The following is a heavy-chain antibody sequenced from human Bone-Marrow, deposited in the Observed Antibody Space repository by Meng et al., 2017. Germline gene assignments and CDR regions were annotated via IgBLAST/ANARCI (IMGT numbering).Heavy chain of an antibody. D-gene: IGHD5-18*01. CDR1: GSSFTSYW. CDR3: ARHKPDGVQLWLGYYFDY. J-gene: IGHJ4*02. CDR2: IYPGDSDT. Sequence: GASLKISCNGSGSSFTSYWLGWVRQMPGKGLEWMGIIYPGDSDTRYSPSFQGQVTISADKSISTAYLQWSSLKASDTAMYYCARHKPDGVQLWLGYYFDYWGQGTLVTVSS. V-gene: IGHV5-51*01.